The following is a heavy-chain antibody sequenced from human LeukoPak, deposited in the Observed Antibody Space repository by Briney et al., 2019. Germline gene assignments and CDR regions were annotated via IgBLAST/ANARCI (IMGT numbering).Heavy chain of an antibody. CDR1: GFTFSSYA. J-gene: IGHJ5*02. CDR3: ASIFGNPPRVASDWFDP. Sequence: GGSLRLSCAASGFTFSSYAMHWVRQAPGKGLEWVAVISYDGSNKYYADSVKGRFTISRDNSKNTLYLQMNSLRAEDTAVYYCASIFGNPPRVASDWFDPWGQGTLVTVSS. V-gene: IGHV3-30*04. CDR2: ISYDGSNK. D-gene: IGHD3-10*02.